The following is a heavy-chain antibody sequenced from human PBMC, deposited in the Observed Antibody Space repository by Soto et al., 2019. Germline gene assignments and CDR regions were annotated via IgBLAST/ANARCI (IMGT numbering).Heavy chain of an antibody. CDR1: GSTFSSYE. J-gene: IGHJ4*02. CDR2: ISSSGSTI. D-gene: IGHD3-9*01. CDR3: AREKRYCDILNDY. V-gene: IGHV3-48*03. Sequence: GGSLRLSCAASGSTFSSYEMNWVRQAPGKGLEWVSYISSSGSTIYYADSVKGRFTISRDNAKNSLYLQMNSLRAEDTAVYYCAREKRYCDILNDYWGQGTLVTVSS.